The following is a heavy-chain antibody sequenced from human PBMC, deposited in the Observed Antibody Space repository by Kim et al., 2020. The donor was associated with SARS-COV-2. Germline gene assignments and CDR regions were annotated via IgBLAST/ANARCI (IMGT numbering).Heavy chain of an antibody. CDR3: ATVSLYNTRFRYFDL. V-gene: IGHV3-30*03. J-gene: IGHJ2*01. Sequence: DSVKCRFTISRDNSKNSLYLQMNSLRAEDTAVYYCATVSLYNTRFRYFDLWGRGALGTDSS. D-gene: IGHD3-10*02.